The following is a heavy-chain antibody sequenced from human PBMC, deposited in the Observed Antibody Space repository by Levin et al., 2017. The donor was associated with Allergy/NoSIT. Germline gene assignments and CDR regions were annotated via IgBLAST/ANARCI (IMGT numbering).Heavy chain of an antibody. CDR3: AKDLRYFDSTGYYGLDQ. D-gene: IGHD3-22*01. J-gene: IGHJ5*02. CDR2: ISNTGSRT. CDR1: GFTFSNYA. Sequence: GESLKISCAASGFTFSNYAMSWVRQAPARGLEWVSAISNTGSRTYYGDSVKGRLTISRDNSKNTLYLQMNSLRAEDTAVYYCAKDLRYFDSTGYYGLDQWGQGTLVTVSS. V-gene: IGHV3-23*01.